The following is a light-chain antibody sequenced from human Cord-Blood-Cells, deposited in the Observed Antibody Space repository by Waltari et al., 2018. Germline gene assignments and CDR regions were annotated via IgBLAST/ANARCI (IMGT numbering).Light chain of an antibody. CDR1: RRDVGRYNL. CDR3: CSYAGSSTYV. CDR2: EVR. Sequence: SALTQPASVSGSPGQSSTIPCRGTRRDVGRYNLASWCQPHPGKAPKLIIYEVRKRPSGVSNRFSGSKSGNTASLTISGLQAEDEADYYCCSYAGSSTYVFGTGTKVTVL. V-gene: IGLV2-23*02. J-gene: IGLJ1*01.